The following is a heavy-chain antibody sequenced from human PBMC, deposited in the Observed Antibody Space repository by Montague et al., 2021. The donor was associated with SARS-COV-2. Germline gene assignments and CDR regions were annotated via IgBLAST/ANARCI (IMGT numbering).Heavy chain of an antibody. CDR1: GGSLSGYD. CDR3: ARDPGEITMIVVVLSATAHYFAY. Sequence: SETLSLTCAVYGGSLSGYDWSWIRQPPGKGLEWIGEINHGESTKYNPALKSRVSISVDTSKNQFSLTLNSVTAADTAVYYCARDPGEITMIVVVLSATAHYFAYWGQGTLVTVSP. J-gene: IGHJ4*02. V-gene: IGHV4-34*01. D-gene: IGHD3-22*01. CDR2: INHGEST.